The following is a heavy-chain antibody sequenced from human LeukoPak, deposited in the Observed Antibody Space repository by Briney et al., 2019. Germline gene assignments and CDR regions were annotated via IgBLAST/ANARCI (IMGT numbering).Heavy chain of an antibody. D-gene: IGHD1-7*01. V-gene: IGHV3-48*03. J-gene: IGHJ4*02. CDR1: GFTFSSYE. CDR3: ARGELYGAFY. Sequence: PGGSLRLSCAASGFTFSSYEMNWVRHAPGKGLEWVSYISSSGSTIYSADSVKGRFTISRDNDKNSLYLQMNSLRAEDTAVYYWARGELYGAFYWGQGTLVTVSS. CDR2: ISSSGSTI.